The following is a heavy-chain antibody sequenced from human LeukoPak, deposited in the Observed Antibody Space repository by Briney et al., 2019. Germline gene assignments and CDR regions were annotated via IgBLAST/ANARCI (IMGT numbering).Heavy chain of an antibody. CDR2: IYYSGST. Sequence: SETLSLTCTVSGGSINDYCWNWIRQPPGKGLEWIRYIYYSGSTNYNPSLKSRVTISVDTSKTRFSLRLSSVTAADTAVYYCARGYYDSGTYSGYFQHWGQGTLVTVSS. CDR3: ARGYYDSGTYSGYFQH. J-gene: IGHJ1*01. CDR1: GGSINDYC. D-gene: IGHD3-10*01. V-gene: IGHV4-59*01.